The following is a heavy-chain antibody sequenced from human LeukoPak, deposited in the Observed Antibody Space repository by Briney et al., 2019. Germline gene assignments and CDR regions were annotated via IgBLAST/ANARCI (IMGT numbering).Heavy chain of an antibody. Sequence: PGGSLRLSCAASGFTFSDYYMSWVRQAPGKGLEWVGRIKSKTDGGTTDYAAPVKGRFTISRDDSKNTLYLQMNSLKTEDTAVYYCTTDPSQTYYYDSSGVPPPYYYYYMDVWGKGTTVTVSS. CDR2: IKSKTDGGTT. CDR3: TTDPSQTYYYDSSGVPPPYYYYYMDV. D-gene: IGHD3-22*01. V-gene: IGHV3-15*01. J-gene: IGHJ6*03. CDR1: GFTFSDYY.